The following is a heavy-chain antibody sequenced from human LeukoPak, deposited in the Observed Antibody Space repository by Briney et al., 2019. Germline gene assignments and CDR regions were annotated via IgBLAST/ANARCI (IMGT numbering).Heavy chain of an antibody. Sequence: GRSLRLSCAASGFTVSSNYMSWVRQAPGKGLEWVSVIYSGGSTYYADSVKGRFTISRDNSKNTLYLQMNSLRAEDTAVYYCARERGSSSWSPIYYYYYGMDVWGQGTTVTVSS. V-gene: IGHV3-66*01. CDR2: IYSGGST. D-gene: IGHD6-13*01. CDR1: GFTVSSNY. CDR3: ARERGSSSWSPIYYYYYGMDV. J-gene: IGHJ6*02.